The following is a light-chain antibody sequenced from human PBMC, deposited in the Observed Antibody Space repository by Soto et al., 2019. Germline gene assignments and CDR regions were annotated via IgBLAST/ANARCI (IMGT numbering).Light chain of an antibody. J-gene: IGKJ3*01. Sequence: DIQMTQSPSSVSASVGDRGTITCRASQVISSWLAWYQQKPGKAPNLLIYAASSLQSGVQSRFSGNGSGTEFTLTISSLQPEDFATYYCQQDNSFPFTFGPGTKVDFK. CDR1: QVISSW. CDR3: QQDNSFPFT. CDR2: AAS. V-gene: IGKV1-12*01.